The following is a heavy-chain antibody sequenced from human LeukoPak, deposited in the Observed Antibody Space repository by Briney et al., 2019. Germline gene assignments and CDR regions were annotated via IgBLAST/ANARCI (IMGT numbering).Heavy chain of an antibody. J-gene: IGHJ4*02. CDR1: GYTFTSYG. D-gene: IGHD3-22*01. CDR3: ARDGAYYYDSSGQTPFDY. V-gene: IGHV1-18*01. CDR2: ISAYNGNT. Sequence: ASVKVSCKASGYTFTSYGISWVRQAPGQGLEWMGWISAYNGNTNYAQKLQGRVTMTTDTYTSTAYMELRSLRSDDTAVYYCARDGAYYYDSSGQTPFDYWGQGTLVTVSS.